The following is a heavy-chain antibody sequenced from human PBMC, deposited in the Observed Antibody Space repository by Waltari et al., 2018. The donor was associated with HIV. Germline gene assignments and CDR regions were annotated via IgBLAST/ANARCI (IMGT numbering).Heavy chain of an antibody. CDR2: IGIAGNT. J-gene: IGHJ4*02. V-gene: IGHV3-13*01. CDR1: EFSFRSHD. D-gene: IGHD1-26*01. Sequence: EVQLVESGGGLVQPGGSLRLSCAASEFSFRSHDMHWVRQTTGKGLEWVAGIGIAGNTNYADSVKGRFTISIENGKHSLYLQMTSLRAGDTAVYYCVRAGGSYYHFDYWGQGTLVTVSS. CDR3: VRAGGSYYHFDY.